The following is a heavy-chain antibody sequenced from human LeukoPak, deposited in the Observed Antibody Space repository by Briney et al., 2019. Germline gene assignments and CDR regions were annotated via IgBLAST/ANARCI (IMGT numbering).Heavy chain of an antibody. CDR3: AKEGSSGFIDS. CDR1: GFTFSNYG. J-gene: IGHJ4*02. CDR2: ISYDGNTK. D-gene: IGHD6-19*01. V-gene: IGHV3-30*18. Sequence: GGSLRLSCAASGFTFSNYGMHWVRQAPGKGLEWVAVISYDGNTKYYADSVKGRFTFSRDNSRNTLYLQMNSLRAEDTAIFNCAKEGSSGFIDSWGQGTLVTVSS.